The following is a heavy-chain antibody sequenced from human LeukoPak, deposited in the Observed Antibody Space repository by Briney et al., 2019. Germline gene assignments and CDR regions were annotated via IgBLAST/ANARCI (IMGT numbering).Heavy chain of an antibody. D-gene: IGHD6-13*01. Sequence: GGSLRLSCAASGFTFSTYSVNWVRQAPGKGLEWVSSISRNSRYIYYADSMRGRFTISRDNAKNSLYLQMNSLKPEDTAVYYCARVAEAAAFDSWGQGTLVTVSS. CDR3: ARVAEAAAFDS. J-gene: IGHJ4*02. CDR2: ISRNSRYI. V-gene: IGHV3-21*06. CDR1: GFTFSTYS.